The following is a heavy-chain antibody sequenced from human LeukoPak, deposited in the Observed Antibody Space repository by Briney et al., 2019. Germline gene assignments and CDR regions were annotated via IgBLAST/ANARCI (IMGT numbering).Heavy chain of an antibody. V-gene: IGHV4-39*07. D-gene: IGHD2-15*01. Sequence: SETLSLTCTVSGGSISSSSYYWGWIRQPPGKGLEWIVSIYYSGSTYYDPSLKSRVTISVDTSKNQFSLKLSSVTAADTAVYYCARDIGGACSGGSCYSSGVENYYYYMDVWGKGTTVTVSS. J-gene: IGHJ6*03. CDR3: ARDIGGACSGGSCYSSGVENYYYYMDV. CDR2: IYYSGST. CDR1: GGSISSSSYY.